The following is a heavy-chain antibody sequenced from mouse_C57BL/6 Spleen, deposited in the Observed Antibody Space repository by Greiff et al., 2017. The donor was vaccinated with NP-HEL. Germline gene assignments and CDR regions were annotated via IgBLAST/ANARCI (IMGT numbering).Heavy chain of an antibody. V-gene: IGHV1-81*01. J-gene: IGHJ4*01. CDR2: IYPRSGNT. Sequence: QVQLKQSGAELARPGASVKLSCKASGYTFTSYGISWVKQRTGQGLEWIGEIYPRSGNTYYNEKFKGKATLTADKSSSTAYMQLSSLTSEDSAVYYCASYGSSSMDYWGQGTSVTVSS. D-gene: IGHD1-1*01. CDR1: GYTFTSYG. CDR3: ASYGSSSMDY.